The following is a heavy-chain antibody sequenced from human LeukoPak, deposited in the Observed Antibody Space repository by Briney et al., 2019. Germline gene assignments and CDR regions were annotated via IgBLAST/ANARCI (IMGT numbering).Heavy chain of an antibody. V-gene: IGHV4-4*07. J-gene: IGHJ4*02. Sequence: SETLSLTCTVSGGSISSYFWSWIRQPAGKGLEWIGRIYSGGSPDYNPSLKSRVTMSVDTSKNQVSLKLTSVTAADTAIYYCASSGFGKSDYWGQGTLVTVSS. CDR1: GGSISSYF. CDR2: IYSGGSP. CDR3: ASSGFGKSDY. D-gene: IGHD3-10*01.